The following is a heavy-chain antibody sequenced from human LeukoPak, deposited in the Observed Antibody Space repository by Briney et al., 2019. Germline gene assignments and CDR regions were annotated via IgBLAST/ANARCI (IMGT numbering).Heavy chain of an antibody. J-gene: IGHJ4*02. CDR3: ARHWRFARTYYFDY. CDR1: GGSFSGYY. Sequence: PSETLSLTCAVYGGSFSGYYWSWIRQPPGKGLEWIGEINHSGSTNYNPSLKSRVTISVDTSKNQFSLKLSSVTAADTAVYYCARHWRFARTYYFDYWGQGTLVTVSS. CDR2: INHSGST. D-gene: IGHD3-10*01. V-gene: IGHV4-34*01.